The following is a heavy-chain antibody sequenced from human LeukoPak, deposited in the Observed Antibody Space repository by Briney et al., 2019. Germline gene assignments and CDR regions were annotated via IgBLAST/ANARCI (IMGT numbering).Heavy chain of an antibody. V-gene: IGHV3-53*01. CDR1: GFTVSSNY. D-gene: IGHD6-13*01. Sequence: GGSLRLSCAASGFTVSSNYMSWVRQAPGKGLEWVSVIYSGGSTYYADSVKGRFTISRDNSKNTLYLQMNSLRAKDTAVYYCACPDISSWYTDAFDIWGQGTMVTVSS. J-gene: IGHJ3*02. CDR2: IYSGGST. CDR3: ACPDISSWYTDAFDI.